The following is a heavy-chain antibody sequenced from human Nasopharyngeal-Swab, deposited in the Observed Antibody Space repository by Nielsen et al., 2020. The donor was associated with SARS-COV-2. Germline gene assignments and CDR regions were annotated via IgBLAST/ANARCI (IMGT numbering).Heavy chain of an antibody. CDR3: ARRQMGAHAFDI. V-gene: IGHV6-1*01. CDR1: GDSVSSNNAV. Sequence: SQTLSLTGAISGDSVSSNNAVWNWIRQSPSRGLEWLGRTYYRSKWYNEYAASVKSRVTINPDTSKNQISLQVNSMTAEDTAVYYCARRQMGAHAFDIWGQGTMVTVSS. J-gene: IGHJ3*02. D-gene: IGHD3-16*01. CDR2: TYYRSKWYN.